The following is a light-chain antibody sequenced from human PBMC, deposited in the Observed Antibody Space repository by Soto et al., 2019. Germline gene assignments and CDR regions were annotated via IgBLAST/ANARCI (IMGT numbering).Light chain of an antibody. Sequence: EIVLTQSPGTLSLSPGERATLSCRASQSVSSSYLAWYQQKPGQDPRHLIYGASSRATGIPDRFSGSGSGTDFTLTSSGLEPEDFTVYYCHQYGSLYTFGQGTKLEIK. CDR3: HQYGSLYT. CDR2: GAS. J-gene: IGKJ2*01. V-gene: IGKV3-20*01. CDR1: QSVSSSY.